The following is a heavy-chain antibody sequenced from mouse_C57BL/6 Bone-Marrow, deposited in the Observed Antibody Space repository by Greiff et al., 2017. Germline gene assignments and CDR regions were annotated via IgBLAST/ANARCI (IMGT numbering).Heavy chain of an antibody. CDR3: TRYRYAASLMDY. CDR2: ISSGGDYI. Sequence: EVQLVEPGEGLVKPGGSLKLSCAASGFTFSSYAMPWVRQTPEKRLEWVAYISSGGDYIYYADTVKGRFTISRDTARNTLYLQMSSLKSEDTAMYYCTRYRYAASLMDYWGQGTSVTVSS. J-gene: IGHJ4*01. CDR1: GFTFSSYA. D-gene: IGHD6-5*01. V-gene: IGHV5-9-1*02.